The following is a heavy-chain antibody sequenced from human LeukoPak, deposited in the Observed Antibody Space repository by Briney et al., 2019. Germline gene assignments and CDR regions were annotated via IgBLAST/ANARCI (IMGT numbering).Heavy chain of an antibody. CDR1: GGSISSGGYY. Sequence: SETLSLTCTVSGGSISSGGYYWSWIRQHPGKGLEWIGYIHYSGDTYYSPSLKSRLTISVDTSMNQFSLLLTSATAADTAVYYCARDSLLRGSGWDYWYFDLWGRGTLVTVSS. CDR2: IHYSGDT. CDR3: ARDSLLRGSGWDYWYFDL. D-gene: IGHD6-25*01. J-gene: IGHJ2*01. V-gene: IGHV4-31*03.